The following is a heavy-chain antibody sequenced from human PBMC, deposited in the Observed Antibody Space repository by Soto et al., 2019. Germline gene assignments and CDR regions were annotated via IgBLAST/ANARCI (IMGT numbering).Heavy chain of an antibody. J-gene: IGHJ4*02. D-gene: IGHD6-13*01. CDR3: AREAYDAPYSSFDY. V-gene: IGHV3-21*01. Sequence: GGSLRLSCAASGFTFSSYSMNWVRQAPGKGLEWVSSISSSSYIYYADSVKGRFTISRDNAKNSLYLQMNSLRAEDTAVYYCAREAYDAPYSSFDYWGQGTLVTVSS. CDR1: GFTFSSYS. CDR2: ISSSSYI.